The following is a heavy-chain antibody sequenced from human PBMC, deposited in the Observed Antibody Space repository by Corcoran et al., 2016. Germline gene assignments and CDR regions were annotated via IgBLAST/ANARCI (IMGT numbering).Heavy chain of an antibody. J-gene: IGHJ4*02. Sequence: EVQLVESGGGLIQPGGSLRLSCAASGFTVSSNYMSWVRQAPGKGLEWVSVIYSGGSTYYADSVKGRLTISRDNSKNTLYLQMNSLRAGDTAVYYCARSGYSYGLYFDYWGQGTLVTVSS. CDR2: IYSGGST. CDR3: ARSGYSYGLYFDY. CDR1: GFTVSSNY. D-gene: IGHD5-18*01. V-gene: IGHV3-53*01.